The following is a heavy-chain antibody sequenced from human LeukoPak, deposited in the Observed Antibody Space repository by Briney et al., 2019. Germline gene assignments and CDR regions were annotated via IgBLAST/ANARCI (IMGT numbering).Heavy chain of an antibody. Sequence: GRSLRLSCAASGFTFDDYAMHWVRQAPGKGLEWVSGISWNSGSIGYADSVKGRFTISRDNAKNSLYLQMNSLRAEDTALYYCAKDISLVGATYFDYWGQGTLVTVSS. CDR2: ISWNSGSI. CDR3: AKDISLVGATYFDY. CDR1: GFTFDDYA. D-gene: IGHD1-26*01. J-gene: IGHJ4*02. V-gene: IGHV3-9*01.